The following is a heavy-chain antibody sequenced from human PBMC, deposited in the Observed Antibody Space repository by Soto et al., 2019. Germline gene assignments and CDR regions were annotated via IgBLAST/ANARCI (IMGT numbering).Heavy chain of an antibody. CDR2: SIPNSGGT. V-gene: IGHV1-2*04. CDR1: GYTFTGYY. D-gene: IGHD3-16*02. J-gene: IGHJ5*02. CDR3: ARESDYIWGSYRYNRAQARNWFDP. Sequence: ALVQVSCTATGYTFTGYYMHCMRQAPAQGLERLAWSIPNSGGTNYAQKFQGWVTMTSDTSISTAYMELCRLRSDDTAVYYCARESDYIWGSYRYNRAQARNWFDPCGQGTLVTVSS.